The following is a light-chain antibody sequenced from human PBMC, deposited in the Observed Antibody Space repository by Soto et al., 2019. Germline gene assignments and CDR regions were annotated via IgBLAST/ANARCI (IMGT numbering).Light chain of an antibody. CDR1: QSVSSSY. Sequence: EIVLTQSPGTLSLSPGERATLSCRASQSVSSSYLAWYQQKPGQAPRLLIYGASSRATGTPDRFSGSGSGTDFTLTISRLEPEDFAVYYCGQFVSSPPRTFGQGTKVEIK. J-gene: IGKJ1*01. V-gene: IGKV3-20*01. CDR2: GAS. CDR3: GQFVSSPPRT.